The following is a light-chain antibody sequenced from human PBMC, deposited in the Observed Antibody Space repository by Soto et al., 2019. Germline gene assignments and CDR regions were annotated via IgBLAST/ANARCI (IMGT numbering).Light chain of an antibody. V-gene: IGKV1-5*03. CDR2: KAS. J-gene: IGKJ1*01. CDR1: QSIHTG. Sequence: DIPMTQSPSTLSASVGDRVTITCRASQSIHTGLARYQQKPGKAPKLLIYKASTLKSGVPSRFSGSGSGTEFTLTISSLQPDDFATYYCQHYNSYSEAFGQGTKG. CDR3: QHYNSYSEA.